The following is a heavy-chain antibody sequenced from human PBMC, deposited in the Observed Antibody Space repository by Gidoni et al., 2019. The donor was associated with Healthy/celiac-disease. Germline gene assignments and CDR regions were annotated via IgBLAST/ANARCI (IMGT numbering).Heavy chain of an antibody. CDR2: IGGRGGST. J-gene: IGHJ5*02. V-gene: IGHV3-23*01. D-gene: IGHD1-26*01. CDR1: GFTFSSYA. CDR3: AKDRYGGRYERTLDRKTGDWVDP. Sequence: EVQLLASGCGLVQPGGSLRLSCAASGFTFSSYAMCCVLQAPGKVLDRVSAIGGRGGSTYYADSVKGRFTIARDNSKNTLYLQMNRVRDEDTAVYYCAKDRYGGRYERTLDRKTGDWVDPWGQGTLVSVSS.